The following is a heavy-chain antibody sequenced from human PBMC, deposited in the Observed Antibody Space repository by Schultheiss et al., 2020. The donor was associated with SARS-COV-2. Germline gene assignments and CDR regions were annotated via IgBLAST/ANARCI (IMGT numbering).Heavy chain of an antibody. CDR1: GGSISSYY. CDR3: ARSGWDNDFWSGYHYDAFDI. Sequence: SETLSLTCTVSGGSISSYYWSWIRQPPGKGLEWIGEINHSGSTNYNPSLKSRVTISVDTSKNQFSLKLSSVTAADTAVYYCARSGWDNDFWSGYHYDAFDIWGQGTMVTVSS. V-gene: IGHV4-34*01. CDR2: INHSGST. D-gene: IGHD3-3*01. J-gene: IGHJ3*02.